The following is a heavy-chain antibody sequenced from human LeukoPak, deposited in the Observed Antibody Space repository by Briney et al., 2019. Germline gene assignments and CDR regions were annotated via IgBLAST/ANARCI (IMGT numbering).Heavy chain of an antibody. J-gene: IGHJ6*02. V-gene: IGHV3-23*01. CDR1: GFTFSSYA. D-gene: IGHD3-3*01. CDR2: ISGSGGST. Sequence: PGGSLRLSCAASGFTFSSYAMSWVRQAPGKGLEWVSAISGSGGSTYYADSVKGRFTISRDNSKNTLYLQMNSLRAEDTAVYYCAKVVVSRILEWLLPGEYYCYGMDVWGQGTTVTVSS. CDR3: AKVVVSRILEWLLPGEYYCYGMDV.